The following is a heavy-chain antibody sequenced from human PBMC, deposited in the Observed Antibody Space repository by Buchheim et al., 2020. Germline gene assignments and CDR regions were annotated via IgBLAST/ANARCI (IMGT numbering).Heavy chain of an antibody. J-gene: IGHJ6*02. CDR3: ARDSVVPAAILIYYYGMDV. CDR1: GFTVSSNY. CDR2: IYSGGST. V-gene: IGHV3-66*02. Sequence: EVQLVESGGGLVQPGGSLRLSCAASGFTVSSNYMSWVRQAPGKGLEWVSVIYSGGSTYYADSVKGRFTISRDNYKNTLYLQMNSLRAEDTAVYYCARDSVVPAAILIYYYGMDVWGQGTT. D-gene: IGHD2-2*02.